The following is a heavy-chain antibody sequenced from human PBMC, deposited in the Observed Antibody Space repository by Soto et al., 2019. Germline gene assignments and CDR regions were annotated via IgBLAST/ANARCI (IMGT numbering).Heavy chain of an antibody. CDR3: ATGPPGNYYDSSGYGPTY. Sequence: GGSLRLSCAASGFTFSSYGMHWVRQAPGKGLEWVAVIWYDGSNKYYADSVKGRFTISRDNSKNTLYLQMNSLRAEDTAVYYCATGPPGNYYDSSGYGPTYWGPGTLVTVSS. D-gene: IGHD3-22*01. V-gene: IGHV3-33*01. J-gene: IGHJ4*02. CDR1: GFTFSSYG. CDR2: IWYDGSNK.